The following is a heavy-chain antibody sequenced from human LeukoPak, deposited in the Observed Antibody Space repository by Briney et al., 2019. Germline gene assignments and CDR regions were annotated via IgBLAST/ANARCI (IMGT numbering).Heavy chain of an antibody. CDR1: GGTFSSYA. Sequence: ASVTVSCTASGGTFSSYAISWVRQAPGQGLEWMGGIIPIFGTANYAQKFQGRVTITADESTSTAYMELSSLRSEDTAVYYCARRASGSYYFDYWGQGTLVTVSS. CDR2: IIPIFGTA. V-gene: IGHV1-69*13. D-gene: IGHD1-26*01. J-gene: IGHJ4*02. CDR3: ARRASGSYYFDY.